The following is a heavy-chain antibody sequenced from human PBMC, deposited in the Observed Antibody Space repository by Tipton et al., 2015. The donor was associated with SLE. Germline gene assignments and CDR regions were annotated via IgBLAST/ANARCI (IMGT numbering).Heavy chain of an antibody. J-gene: IGHJ6*03. CDR3: ARGYQLPLGPYYYYYMDV. Sequence: TLSLTCAVYGGSFSGYYWSWIRQSPGKGLEWIGDINHSGSTNYNPSLKSRVTISVDTSKNQFSLKLSSVTAADTAVYYCARGYQLPLGPYYYYYMDVWGKGTTVTVSS. CDR1: GGSFSGYY. V-gene: IGHV4-34*01. CDR2: INHSGST. D-gene: IGHD2-2*01.